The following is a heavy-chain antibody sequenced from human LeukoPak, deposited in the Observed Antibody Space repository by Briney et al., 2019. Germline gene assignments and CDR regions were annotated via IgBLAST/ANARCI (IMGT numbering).Heavy chain of an antibody. Sequence: GASVKVSCKASGYTFTSYGISWVRQAPGQGLEWMGRIIPILGIANYAQKFQGRVTITADKSTSTAYMELSSLRSEDTAVYYCARERDIAAAEKFLDYWGQGTLVTVSS. V-gene: IGHV1-69*04. CDR2: IIPILGIA. CDR3: ARERDIAAAEKFLDY. J-gene: IGHJ4*02. D-gene: IGHD6-13*01. CDR1: GYTFTSYG.